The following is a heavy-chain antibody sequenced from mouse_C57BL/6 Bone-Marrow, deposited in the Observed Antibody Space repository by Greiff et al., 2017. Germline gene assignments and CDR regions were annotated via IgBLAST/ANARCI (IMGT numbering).Heavy chain of an antibody. D-gene: IGHD2-3*01. CDR1: GYTFTSYW. Sequence: QVQLQQPGAELVRPGSSVKLSCKASGYTFTSYWMHWVKQRPIQGLEWIGNIDPSDSETHYNQKFKDKATLTVDKSSSTAYMQLSSLTSEDSAVYYCARWGLYDGDYVGAMDYWGQGTSVTVSS. CDR2: IDPSDSET. CDR3: ARWGLYDGDYVGAMDY. J-gene: IGHJ4*01. V-gene: IGHV1-52*01.